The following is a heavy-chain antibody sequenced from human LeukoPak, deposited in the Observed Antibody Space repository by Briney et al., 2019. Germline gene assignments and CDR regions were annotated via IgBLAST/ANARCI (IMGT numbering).Heavy chain of an antibody. D-gene: IGHD6-19*01. CDR2: IYPGDSDT. V-gene: IGHV5-51*01. J-gene: IGHJ4*02. CDR1: GYSFSTYW. Sequence: GESLKISCKGSGYSFSTYWIGWVRQRPGKGLEWMGIIYPGDSDTRYSPSLQGQVTISADKSINTAYLQWNSLKASDTAMYYCARSWVAGYGTVLDYWGQGTLVIVSS. CDR3: ARSWVAGYGTVLDY.